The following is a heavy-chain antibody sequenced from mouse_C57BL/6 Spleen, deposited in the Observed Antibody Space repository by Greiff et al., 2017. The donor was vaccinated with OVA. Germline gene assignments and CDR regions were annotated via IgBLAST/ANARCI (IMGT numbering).Heavy chain of an antibody. V-gene: IGHV1-80*01. CDR3: ARERGTKGSYYAMDY. D-gene: IGHD1-1*01. CDR1: GYAFSSYW. J-gene: IGHJ4*01. Sequence: QVQLKESGAELVKPGASVKISCKASGYAFSSYWMNWVKQRPGKGLEWIGQIYPGDGDTNYNGKFKGKATLTADKSSSTAYMQLSSLTSEDSAVYFCARERGTKGSYYAMDYWGQGTSVTVSS. CDR2: IYPGDGDT.